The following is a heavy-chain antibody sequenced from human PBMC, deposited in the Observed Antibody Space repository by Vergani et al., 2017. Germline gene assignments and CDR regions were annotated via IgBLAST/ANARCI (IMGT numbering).Heavy chain of an antibody. CDR3: TSPPVYYYYMDV. J-gene: IGHJ6*03. V-gene: IGHV3-49*04. Sequence: EVQLVESGGGLVQPGRSLRLSCTASGFTFGDYAMSWVRQAPGKGLEWVGFIRSKAYGGTTEYAASVKGRFTISRDDSKSIAYLQMNSLKTEDTAVYYCTSPPVYYYYMDVWGKGP. CDR1: GFTFGDYA. CDR2: IRSKAYGGTT.